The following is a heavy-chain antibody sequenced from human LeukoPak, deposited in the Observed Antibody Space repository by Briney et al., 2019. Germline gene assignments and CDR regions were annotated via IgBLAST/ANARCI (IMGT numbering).Heavy chain of an antibody. CDR2: ISAYNGNT. D-gene: IGHD2-2*03. J-gene: IGHJ5*02. CDR1: GYTFTSYG. V-gene: IGHV1-18*04. CDR3: YGYCSSTSCSSWFDP. Sequence: ASVKVSCKASGYTFTSYGISWARQAPGQGLEWMGWISAYNGNTNYAQKLQGRVTMTTDTSTSTAYMELRSLRSDDTAVYYCYGYCSSTSCSSWFDPLGPGNPGHRLL.